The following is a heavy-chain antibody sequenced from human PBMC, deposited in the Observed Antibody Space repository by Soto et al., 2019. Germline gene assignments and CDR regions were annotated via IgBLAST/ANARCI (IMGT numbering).Heavy chain of an antibody. Sequence: ESGGGFIYPGGSLRLSCAASGLTISNAWMNWVRKAPGKGLEWVGRIKINTEGGTTDYAAAVKCRFTVSRDDSKNTLYLQMNSLKTEDTAVYYCTTGSVEGVWGQGTTVTVSS. J-gene: IGHJ6*02. CDR2: IKINTEGGTT. CDR1: GLTISNAW. V-gene: IGHV3-15*07. D-gene: IGHD2-15*01. CDR3: TTGSVEGV.